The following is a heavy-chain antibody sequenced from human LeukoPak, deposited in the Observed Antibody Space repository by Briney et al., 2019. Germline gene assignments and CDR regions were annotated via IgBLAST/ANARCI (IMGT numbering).Heavy chain of an antibody. CDR1: GFTFSNYA. V-gene: IGHV3-23*01. Sequence: GGSLRLSCAASGFTFSNYAMRWVRQAPGKGLEWVSSISGSGGTTYYADFVKGRFTISRDNSQNTLYLQVNSLRAEDTAVYYCARETVTTAFDIWGQGTMVTVSS. CDR2: ISGSGGTT. CDR3: ARETVTTAFDI. D-gene: IGHD4-17*01. J-gene: IGHJ3*02.